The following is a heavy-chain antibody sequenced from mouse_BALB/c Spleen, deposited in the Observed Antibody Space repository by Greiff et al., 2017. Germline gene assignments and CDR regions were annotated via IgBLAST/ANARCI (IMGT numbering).Heavy chain of an antibody. V-gene: IGHV5-12-2*01. J-gene: IGHJ2*01. Sequence: VKLVEPGGGLVQPGGSLKLPCAASGFTSSSYTMSWVRQTPEKRLEWFAYISNGGGSTYYPDTVKGRFTIYRDNTKNALYLQMSSLKSEDTAMYYCARSAMITTGFDYWGQGTTLTVSS. CDR3: ARSAMITTGFDY. D-gene: IGHD2-4*01. CDR2: ISNGGGST. CDR1: GFTSSSYT.